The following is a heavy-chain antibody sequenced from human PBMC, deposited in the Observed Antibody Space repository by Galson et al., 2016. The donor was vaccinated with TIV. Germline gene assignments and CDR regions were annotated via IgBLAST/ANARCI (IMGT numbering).Heavy chain of an antibody. CDR2: IYPGDSDT. V-gene: IGHV5-51*01. J-gene: IGHJ4*02. CDR3: ARLEGYDDSASDY. CDR1: GYNFDTYW. Sequence: QSGAEVKKPGESLKISCKSSGYNFDTYWIVWMRQMPGKGLEWMGTIYPGDSDTRYSPSFQGQVTISADKSSSTAYLQWSSLKASDTAMYYCARLEGYDDSASDYWGQGTLVTVSS. D-gene: IGHD3-22*01.